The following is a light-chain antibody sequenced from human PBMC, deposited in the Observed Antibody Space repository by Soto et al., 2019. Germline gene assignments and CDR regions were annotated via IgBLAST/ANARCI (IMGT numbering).Light chain of an antibody. V-gene: IGKV3D-15*01. CDR3: QQYNNWPIT. CDR1: QAISSN. CDR2: DAS. Sequence: EIVMTQSPATLSVSRGERATLSCRANQAISSNLAWYQQKPGQAPRLLIYDASNRATGIPARFSGSGSGTEFTLTISSLQSEDFAVYYCQQYNNWPITFGQGTRLEIK. J-gene: IGKJ5*01.